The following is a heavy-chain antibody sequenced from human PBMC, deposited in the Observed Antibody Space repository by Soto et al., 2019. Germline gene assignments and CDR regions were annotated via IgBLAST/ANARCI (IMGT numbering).Heavy chain of an antibody. V-gene: IGHV4-61*05. D-gene: IGHD6-13*01. CDR3: SRFYSSPWFDP. J-gene: IGHJ5*02. Sequence: ASETLSLTCSFFGGSTSSSTYYWGWIRQPPGKGLEWIGYIYYSGSTNYNPSLKSRVTISVDTSKNQFSLKLSSVTAADTAVDDGSRFYSSPWFDPWGQGTLVTVSS. CDR1: GGSTSSSTYY. CDR2: IYYSGST.